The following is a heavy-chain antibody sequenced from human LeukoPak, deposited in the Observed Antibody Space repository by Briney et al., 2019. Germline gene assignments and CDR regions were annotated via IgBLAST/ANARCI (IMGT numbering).Heavy chain of an antibody. CDR3: AREGRGLPSGSNYYFDY. J-gene: IGHJ4*02. Sequence: GGSLRLSCAASGFTFSSYAMHWVRQAPGKGLEWVAVISYDGSNKYYADSVKGRFTISRDNSKNTLYLQMNSLRAEDTAVYYCAREGRGLPSGSNYYFDYWGQGTLVTVSS. CDR1: GFTFSSYA. D-gene: IGHD3-10*01. V-gene: IGHV3-30-3*01. CDR2: ISYDGSNK.